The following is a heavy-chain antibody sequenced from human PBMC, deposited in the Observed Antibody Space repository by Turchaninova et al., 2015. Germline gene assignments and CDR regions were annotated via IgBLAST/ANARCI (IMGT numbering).Heavy chain of an antibody. D-gene: IGHD3-16*01. CDR1: GASISSYY. J-gene: IGHJ6*03. CDR3: ATGGSGRGYYYYYMDV. V-gene: IGHV4-59*01. Sequence: QVQLQESGPGLVKPSETLSLTCTVSGASISSYYWSWIRQPPGKGLEWIGYMYYRGSNNYNPSLRSRVTISVDKSKNQFSLKRRSVTAADTAVYYGATGGSGRGYYYYYMDVWGKGTTVTVSS. CDR2: MYYRGSN.